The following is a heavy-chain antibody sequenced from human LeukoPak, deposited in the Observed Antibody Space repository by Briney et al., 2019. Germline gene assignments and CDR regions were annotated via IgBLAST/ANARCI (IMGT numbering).Heavy chain of an antibody. J-gene: IGHJ6*02. CDR1: GFTFSSYS. D-gene: IGHD2-2*01. Sequence: GGSLRLSCATSGFTFSSYSMNWVRQAPGKGLEWVSYISSSSSTIYYADSVKGRFTISRDNAKNSLYLQMNSLRAEDTAVYYCARKPGPEAIHGMDVWGQGTTVTVSS. CDR2: ISSSSSTI. V-gene: IGHV3-48*04. CDR3: ARKPGPEAIHGMDV.